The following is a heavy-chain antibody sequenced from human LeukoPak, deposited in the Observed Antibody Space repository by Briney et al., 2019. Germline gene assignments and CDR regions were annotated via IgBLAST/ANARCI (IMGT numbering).Heavy chain of an antibody. Sequence: GGSLRLSCAASGFTFSSYGINWVRQAPGKGLEWVSSIDGTGRTTDYADSVKGRSTTSRDNSKNAAYLQLDSLRADDTAVYYCAKINSITLVRGANILLNNWGQGTLVTVSS. CDR3: AKINSITLVRGANILLNN. V-gene: IGHV3-23*01. D-gene: IGHD3-10*01. CDR1: GFTFSSYG. J-gene: IGHJ4*02. CDR2: IDGTGRTT.